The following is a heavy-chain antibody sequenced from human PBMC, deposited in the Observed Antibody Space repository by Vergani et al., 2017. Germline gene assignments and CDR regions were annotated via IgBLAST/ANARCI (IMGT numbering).Heavy chain of an antibody. Sequence: QLQLQESGPGLVKPSETLSLTCTVSGGSISSSSYYWGWIRQPPGKGLEWIGSIYYSGSNYYNPSLKSRVTISVDKSKNQFSLKLSSVTAAETAVYYCAGRITASSRGGTLDYWGQGTLVTVSS. D-gene: IGHD3-16*01. CDR2: IYYSGSN. J-gene: IGHJ4*02. CDR1: GGSISSSSYY. CDR3: AGRITASSRGGTLDY. V-gene: IGHV4-39*01.